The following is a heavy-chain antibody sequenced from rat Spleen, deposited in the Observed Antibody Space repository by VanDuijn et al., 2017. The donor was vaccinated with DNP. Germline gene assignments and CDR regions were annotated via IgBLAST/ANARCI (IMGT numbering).Heavy chain of an antibody. D-gene: IGHD1-12*02. CDR3: ATVHYYDGTRFAY. V-gene: IGHV5S13*01. CDR2: ISTAGGST. CDR1: GLTFSDYG. Sequence: EVQLVESGGDLVQPGRSLKLSCAASGLTFSDYGMAWVRQTPTKGLVWVASISTAGGSTYYRDSVKGRFTISRDNARNTLYLQMDSLRAEDTATYYCATVHYYDGTRFAYWGQGTLVTVSS. J-gene: IGHJ3*01.